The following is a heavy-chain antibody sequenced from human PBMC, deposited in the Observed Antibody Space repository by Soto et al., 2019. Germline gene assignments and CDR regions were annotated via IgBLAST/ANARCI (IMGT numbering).Heavy chain of an antibody. Sequence: SETLSLTCTVSGGSISSGDYYWNWIRQHPGKGLEWIGYIYYSGSTHYNPSLKSRVTISLDTSKNQFSLELSSVTAADTAVYYCARGLVSGSHYSGGWYYFDSWGQGTQVTVS. J-gene: IGHJ4*02. V-gene: IGHV4-31*03. CDR2: IYYSGST. CDR3: ARGLVSGSHYSGGWYYFDS. CDR1: GGSISSGDYY. D-gene: IGHD1-26*01.